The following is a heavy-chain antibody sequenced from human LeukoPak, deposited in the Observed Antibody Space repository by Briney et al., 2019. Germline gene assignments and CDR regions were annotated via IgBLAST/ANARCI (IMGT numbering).Heavy chain of an antibody. D-gene: IGHD2-21*02. J-gene: IGHJ4*02. V-gene: IGHV3-72*01. CDR1: GFTFTYHY. CDR2: IRNKANSYTT. Sequence: GGSLRLSCAASGFTFTYHYMGWVRQAPGKGLEWVGRIRNKANSYTTEYAAFVRGRFTISRDDSKDSLYLQMNSLKTEDTAVYYCAREEFSDFVPYFDYWGQGTLLTVSS. CDR3: AREEFSDFVPYFDY.